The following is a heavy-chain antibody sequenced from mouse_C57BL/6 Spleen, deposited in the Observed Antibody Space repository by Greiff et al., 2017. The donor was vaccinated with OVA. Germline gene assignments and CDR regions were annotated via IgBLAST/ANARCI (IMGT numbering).Heavy chain of an antibody. Sequence: VQLQQSGAELVRPGASVKLSCTASGFNIKDYYMHWVKQRPEQGLEWIGRIDPEDGDTEYAPKFQGKATMTADTSSNTAYLQLSSLTSEDTAVYYCTTNDGNTYWYFDGWGTGTTVTVSS. CDR3: TTNDGNTYWYFDG. D-gene: IGHD2-1*01. J-gene: IGHJ1*03. V-gene: IGHV14-1*01. CDR1: GFNIKDYY. CDR2: IDPEDGDT.